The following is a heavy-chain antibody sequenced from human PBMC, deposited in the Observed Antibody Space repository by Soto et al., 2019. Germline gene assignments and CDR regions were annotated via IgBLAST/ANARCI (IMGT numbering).Heavy chain of an antibody. D-gene: IGHD5-18*01. CDR1: GFSLSTSGVG. CDR2: IYWNDDK. V-gene: IGHV2-5*01. J-gene: IGHJ4*02. CDR3: AGYSYGYYFDY. Sequence: SGPTLVNPTQTLTLTCTFSGFSLSTSGVGVGWIRQPPGKALEWLALIYWNDDKRFSPSLKSRLTITKDTSKNQVVLTMTNMDPVDTATYYCAGYSYGYYFDYWGQGTLVTVSS.